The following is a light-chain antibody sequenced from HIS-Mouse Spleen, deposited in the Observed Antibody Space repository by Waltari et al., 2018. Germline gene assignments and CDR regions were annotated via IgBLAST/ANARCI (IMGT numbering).Light chain of an antibody. CDR2: EVS. Sequence: QSVLTQPPSASGTPGQRVTISCSGSSSNIGSNYVSWYQQHPGKAPKLMIYEVSKRPSGVPDRFSGSKSGNTASLTVSGLQAEDEADYYCSSYAGSNNFVVFGGGTKLTVL. CDR1: SSNIGSNY. CDR3: SSYAGSNNFVV. J-gene: IGLJ2*01. V-gene: IGLV2-8*01.